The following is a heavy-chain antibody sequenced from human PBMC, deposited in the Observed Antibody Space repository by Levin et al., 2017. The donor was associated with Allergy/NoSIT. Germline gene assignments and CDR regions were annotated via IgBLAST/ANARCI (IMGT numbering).Heavy chain of an antibody. D-gene: IGHD2-21*02. CDR3: AKGRAYCGGDCYPQDAFDL. V-gene: IGHV3-23*01. Sequence: GESLKISCVGSGFTFSSYVMNWVRQAPGKGLEWVSTISGSGGNTYYADSVKGRFTISRDNSKITLYLQMNSLRAEDTALYYCAKGRAYCGGDCYPQDAFDLWGQGTMVTVSS. CDR1: GFTFSSYV. J-gene: IGHJ3*01. CDR2: ISGSGGNT.